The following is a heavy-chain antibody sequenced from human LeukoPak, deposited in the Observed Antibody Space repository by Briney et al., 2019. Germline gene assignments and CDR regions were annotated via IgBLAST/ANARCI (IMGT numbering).Heavy chain of an antibody. CDR1: GYTFTSYG. J-gene: IGHJ4*02. D-gene: IGHD3-9*01. CDR3: ARAEEYYDILTGYYRPYYFDY. CDR2: ISAYNGNT. Sequence: ASVKVSCKASGYTFTSYGISWVRQAPGQGLEWMGWISAYNGNTNYAQKLQGRVTMTTDTSTSTVYMELRSLRSDDTAVYYCARAEEYYDILTGYYRPYYFDYWGQGTLVTVSS. V-gene: IGHV1-18*01.